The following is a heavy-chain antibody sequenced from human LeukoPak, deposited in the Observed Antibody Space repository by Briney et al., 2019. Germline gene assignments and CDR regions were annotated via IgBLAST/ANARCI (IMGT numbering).Heavy chain of an antibody. CDR1: GFTFDDYA. CDR2: ISWNSGSI. D-gene: IGHD3/OR15-3a*01. Sequence: GGSLRVSCAASGFTFDDYAMPWVRQAPGKGLEWVSGISWNSGSIGYADPVKGRFTISRDNAKNSLYLQMNSLRAEDTALYYCARTLGDYFDYWGQGTLVTVSS. CDR3: ARTLGDYFDY. J-gene: IGHJ4*02. V-gene: IGHV3-9*01.